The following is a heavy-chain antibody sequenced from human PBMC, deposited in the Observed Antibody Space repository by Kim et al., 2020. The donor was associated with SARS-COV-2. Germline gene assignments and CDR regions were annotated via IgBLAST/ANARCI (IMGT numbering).Heavy chain of an antibody. CDR1: GYTLTDLS. J-gene: IGHJ6*03. CDR3: AVSRGYFDILTGYPHYNYMDV. D-gene: IGHD3-9*01. Sequence: ASVKVSCKVSGYTLTDLSRHWVRQAPGKGLEWMGGFDPEDGERLYAQKFQGRVTMTEDTSTDTAYMELSSLTSDDTAVYYCAVSRGYFDILTGYPHYNYMDVWGRGTTVTVSS. V-gene: IGHV1-24*01. CDR2: FDPEDGER.